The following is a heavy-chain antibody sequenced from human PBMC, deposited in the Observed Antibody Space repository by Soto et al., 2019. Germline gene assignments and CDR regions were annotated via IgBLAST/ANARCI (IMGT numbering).Heavy chain of an antibody. CDR3: ARRVTYYYGSGSYYKNWFDP. D-gene: IGHD3-10*01. J-gene: IGHJ5*02. CDR1: GGSFSGYY. V-gene: IGHV4-34*01. CDR2: INHSGST. Sequence: SETLSLTCAVYGGSFSGYYWSWIRQPPGKGLEWIGEINHSGSTNYNPSLKSRVTISVDTSKNQFSLKLSSVTAADTAVYYCARRVTYYYGSGSYYKNWFDPWGQGTLVTVSS.